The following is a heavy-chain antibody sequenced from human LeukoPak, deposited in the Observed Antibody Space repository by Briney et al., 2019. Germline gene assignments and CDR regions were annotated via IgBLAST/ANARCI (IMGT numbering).Heavy chain of an antibody. CDR1: GGSISSGGYY. CDR3: ARTYMTSARFDP. CDR2: IHYTGST. Sequence: SETLSLTCTVSGGSISSGGYYWSWIRQPPGKGLEWIGYIHYTGSTYYNASLKSRVTISVDTSKNQFSLKLSSVTAADTAVYYCARTYMTSARFDPWGQGTLVTVSS. V-gene: IGHV4-31*03. D-gene: IGHD2-21*02. J-gene: IGHJ5*02.